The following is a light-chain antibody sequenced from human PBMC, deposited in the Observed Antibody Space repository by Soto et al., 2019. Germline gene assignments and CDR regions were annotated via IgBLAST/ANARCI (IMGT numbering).Light chain of an antibody. CDR3: EAWDDSLNGPV. CDR1: TSDIGSNT. V-gene: IGLV1-44*01. J-gene: IGLJ3*02. CDR2: ANN. Sequence: QSVLTQPPSASGTPGQKITISCSGSTSDIGSNTVNWYQQVPGTATKLLIYANNQRPSGVPDRFSGSKSGTSASLAISGLQSEDEADYYCEAWDDSLNGPVFGGGTQLTVL.